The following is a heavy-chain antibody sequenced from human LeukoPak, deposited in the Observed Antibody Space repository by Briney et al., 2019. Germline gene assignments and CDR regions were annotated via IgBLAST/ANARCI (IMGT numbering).Heavy chain of an antibody. V-gene: IGHV1-8*01. J-gene: IGHJ5*02. D-gene: IGHD1-14*01. CDR3: ARDLQPSRRRWFDP. CDR2: MNPNSGNT. Sequence: ASVKVSCKASGYTFTSYDINWVRQATGQGLEWMGWMNPNSGNTGYAQKLQGRVTMTTDTSTSTAYMELRSLRSDDTAVYYCARDLQPSRRRWFDPWGQGTLVTVSS. CDR1: GYTFTSYD.